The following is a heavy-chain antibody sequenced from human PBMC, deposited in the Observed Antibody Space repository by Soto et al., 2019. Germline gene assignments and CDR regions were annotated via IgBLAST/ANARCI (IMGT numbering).Heavy chain of an antibody. CDR2: ISYDGSNK. V-gene: IGHV3-30*14. Sequence: PGGSLRLSCAASGFTFNTYAMHWVRQAPGKGLEWVALISYDGSNKYYADSVKGRFTISRDNSKNTLYLQMNSLRAEDTAVYYCAREFTYDRAYGMDVWGQGTTVTVSS. J-gene: IGHJ6*02. CDR3: AREFTYDRAYGMDV. CDR1: GFTFNTYA. D-gene: IGHD3-3*01.